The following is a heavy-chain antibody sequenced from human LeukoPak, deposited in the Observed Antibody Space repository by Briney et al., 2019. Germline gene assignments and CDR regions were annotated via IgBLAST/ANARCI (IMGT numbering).Heavy chain of an antibody. V-gene: IGHV3-21*01. J-gene: IGHJ4*02. CDR2: ISSSSSYI. Sequence: GGSLRLSCAASGFTFSSYSMNWVRQAPGKGLEWVSSISSSSSYIYYADSVKGRFTISRDNAKNSLYLQMNSLRAEDTAVYYCARDLSAGMFGNYFDYWSQGTLVTVSS. D-gene: IGHD3-10*02. CDR1: GFTFSSYS. CDR3: ARDLSAGMFGNYFDY.